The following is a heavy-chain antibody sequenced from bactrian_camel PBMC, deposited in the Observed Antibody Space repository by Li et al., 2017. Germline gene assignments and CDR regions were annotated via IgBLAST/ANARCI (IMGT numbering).Heavy chain of an antibody. CDR1: GFTFSRYD. Sequence: VQLVESGGDLVQPGGSLTLSCTASGFTFSRYDMSWVRQAPGKEREGLATIDSDGDAAYADSMKGRFTISRDNAKNTLYLQMNSLKPEDTAMYYCFTSCEGYWGQGTQVTVS. V-gene: IGHV3S10*01. CDR3: FTSCEGY. CDR2: IDSDGDA. J-gene: IGHJ6*01.